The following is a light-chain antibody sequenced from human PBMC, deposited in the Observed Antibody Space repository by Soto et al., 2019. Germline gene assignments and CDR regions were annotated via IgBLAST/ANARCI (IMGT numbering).Light chain of an antibody. CDR1: QSIRRF. CDR2: DAS. V-gene: IGKV1-39*01. J-gene: IGKJ1*01. Sequence: DIQMTQSPSSLSASVGDRVTITCRARQSIRRFLNWYQQKSGKPPQLLIYDASSLQSGVPSRFSGSGSGTDFTLTISSLQPEYFASYNLQQYYITPPWTVGEGSKVDIK. CDR3: QQYYITPPWT.